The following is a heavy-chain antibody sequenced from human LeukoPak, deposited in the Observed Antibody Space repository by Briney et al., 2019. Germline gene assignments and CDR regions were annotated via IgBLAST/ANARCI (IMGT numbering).Heavy chain of an antibody. CDR2: IWYDGSNK. J-gene: IGHJ3*02. V-gene: IGHV3-33*03. CDR1: GFTFSSYG. D-gene: IGHD6-13*01. Sequence: PGRSLRLSCAASGFTFSSYGMHWVRQAPGKGLEWVAVIWYDGSNKYYADSVKGRFTISRDNAKNSLYLQMNSLRAEDTAVYYCARVCSSSWYDAFDIWGQGTMVTVSS. CDR3: ARVCSSSWYDAFDI.